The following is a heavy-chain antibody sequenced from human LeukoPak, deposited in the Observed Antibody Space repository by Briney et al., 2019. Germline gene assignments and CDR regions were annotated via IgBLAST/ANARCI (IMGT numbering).Heavy chain of an antibody. CDR3: ASSPTVTTTFSAGN. CDR2: ISHSGST. D-gene: IGHD4-17*01. Sequence: SETLSFTCAVYGGTFSVYYWSWIRQPPGKGLEWIGEISHSGSTNFNPSLKSRVSMSVDTSQNQFSLKLSSVTAADTAVYYCASSPTVTTTFSAGNWGQGTLVTFSS. V-gene: IGHV4-34*01. CDR1: GGTFSVYY. J-gene: IGHJ4*02.